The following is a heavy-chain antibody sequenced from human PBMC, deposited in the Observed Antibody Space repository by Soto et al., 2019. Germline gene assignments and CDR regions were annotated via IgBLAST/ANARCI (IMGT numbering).Heavy chain of an antibody. V-gene: IGHV3-43*01. CDR1: GFTFADYM. J-gene: IGHJ4*02. Sequence: GGSLRLSCAASGFTFADYMMHWVRQGPGKGLQWVSLISWDAGSTYYADSVRGRFTISRDNSKNSLYLQMNSLRTEDTAFYCCARDATGSIDYWGQGTLVTVSS. CDR3: ARDATGSIDY. D-gene: IGHD3-9*01. CDR2: ISWDAGST.